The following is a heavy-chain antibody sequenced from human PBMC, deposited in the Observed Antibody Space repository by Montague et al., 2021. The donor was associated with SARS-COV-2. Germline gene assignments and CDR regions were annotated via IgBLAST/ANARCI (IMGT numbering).Heavy chain of an antibody. CDR2: FVGGDDNT. D-gene: IGHD6-6*01. J-gene: IGHJ3*02. V-gene: IGHV3-23*01. CDR1: GFTFSTYG. CDR3: AKDLAPSWYSRSSFAFDI. Sequence: SLRLSCAASGFTFSTYGLSWVRQAPGKGLEWVSGFVGGDDNTYYADSVKGRFTISRDNSKNTLYLQMNSLSAEDTTVYYCAKDLAPSWYSRSSFAFDIWGQGTMVTVSS.